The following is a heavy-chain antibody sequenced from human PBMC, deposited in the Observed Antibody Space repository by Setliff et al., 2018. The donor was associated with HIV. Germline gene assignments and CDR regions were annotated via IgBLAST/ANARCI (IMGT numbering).Heavy chain of an antibody. D-gene: IGHD6-13*01. Sequence: GASVKVSCKASGYIFTSYYMHWVRQAPGQGLEWLGVINPSGGSTDYAQTFKDRVTMTKDTSTATVNMELRSLTSDDTAVYYCARGGIAAADKRDINLWGQGTMVTVSS. V-gene: IGHV1-46*01. CDR1: GYIFTSYY. J-gene: IGHJ3*01. CDR3: ARGGIAAADKRDINL. CDR2: INPSGGST.